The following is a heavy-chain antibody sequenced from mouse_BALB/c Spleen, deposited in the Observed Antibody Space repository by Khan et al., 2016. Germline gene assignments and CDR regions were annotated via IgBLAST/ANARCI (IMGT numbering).Heavy chain of an antibody. D-gene: IGHD3-2*01. CDR2: IDPENGDA. CDR3: YPCGQLGLPFAY. J-gene: IGHJ3*01. CDR1: GFNIKDYY. V-gene: IGHV14-4*02. Sequence: VQLQQSGAELVRSGASVKLSCTASGFNIKDYYMNWVKQRPEQGLEWIGWIDPENGDAVYDPKFQDKATMTADTSSNTAYMQVNSLTSEDTAVSYCYPCGQLGLPFAYWGQGTLVTVSA.